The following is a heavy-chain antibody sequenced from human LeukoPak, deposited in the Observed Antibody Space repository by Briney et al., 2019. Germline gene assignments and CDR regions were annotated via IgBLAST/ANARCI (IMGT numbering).Heavy chain of an antibody. J-gene: IGHJ5*02. Sequence: GSLGRSCAASGFTFSIYAMSWVSHPRVGGLGWVSSTSGSGGSTYYADSVKGRFTISRDNSKNTLYLQMNSLRAEDTAVYYCARPSMVRGVRGWFDPWGQGTLVTVSS. CDR3: ARPSMVRGVRGWFDP. CDR1: GFTFSIYA. D-gene: IGHD3-10*01. CDR2: TSGSGGST. V-gene: IGHV3-23*01.